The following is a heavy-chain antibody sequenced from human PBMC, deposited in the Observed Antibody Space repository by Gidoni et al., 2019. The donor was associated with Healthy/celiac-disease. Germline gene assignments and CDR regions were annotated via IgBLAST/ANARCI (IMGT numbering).Heavy chain of an antibody. CDR3: AKASTGYCSGGSCYAPYSN. D-gene: IGHD2-15*01. CDR2: IRGSGGST. Sequence: EVQLLESGGGLVQPGGSLRLSCAASGFTFSSYAMSWFRQAPGKGLEWVSAIRGSGGSTDYADSVKGRFTISRDNSKNTLYLQMNSLRAEDTAVYYCAKASTGYCSGGSCYAPYSNWGQGTLVTVSS. CDR1: GFTFSSYA. V-gene: IGHV3-23*01. J-gene: IGHJ4*02.